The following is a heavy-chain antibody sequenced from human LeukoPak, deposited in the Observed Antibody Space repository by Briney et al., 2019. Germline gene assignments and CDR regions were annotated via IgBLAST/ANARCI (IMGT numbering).Heavy chain of an antibody. D-gene: IGHD5-18*01. CDR3: ARWIQLWLRENDAFDI. CDR1: GFTFSSYG. CDR2: ISYDGSNK. Sequence: GRSLRLSCAASGFTFSSYGMHWVRQAPGKGLEWVAVISYDGSNKYYADSVKGRFTISRDNSKNTLYLQMNSLRAEDTAVYYCARWIQLWLRENDAFDIWGQGTMVTVSS. J-gene: IGHJ3*02. V-gene: IGHV3-30*03.